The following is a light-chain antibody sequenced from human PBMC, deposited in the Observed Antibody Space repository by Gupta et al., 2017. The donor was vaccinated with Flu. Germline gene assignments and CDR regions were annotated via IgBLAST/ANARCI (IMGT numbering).Light chain of an antibody. J-gene: IGLJ1*01. CDR2: GNH. CDR1: SSNIGRYT. Sequence: QSLLPQPPPAPVTPGSRVTISCSGSSSNIGRYTVDWYQQGPGTAPNLLIYGNHQRPSGVPVRFSGSKSGTSAALAIIGLQSDDEADYYCAAWDDSLNGHYVFGTGTEVTVL. CDR3: AAWDDSLNGHYV. V-gene: IGLV1-44*01.